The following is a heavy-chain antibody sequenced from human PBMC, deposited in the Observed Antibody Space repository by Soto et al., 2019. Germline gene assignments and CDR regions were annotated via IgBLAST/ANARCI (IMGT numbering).Heavy chain of an antibody. J-gene: IGHJ3*02. Sequence: GASVKVSCKASGYTFTSYYMHWVRQAPGQGLEWMGIINPSGGSTSYAQKFQGRVTMTRDTSTSTVYMELSSLRSEDTAVYYCARALGDSSVYYGGVVFDIGGKGKMVTFS. CDR1: GYTFTSYY. CDR2: INPSGGST. D-gene: IGHD3-22*01. V-gene: IGHV1-46*01. CDR3: ARALGDSSVYYGGVVFDI.